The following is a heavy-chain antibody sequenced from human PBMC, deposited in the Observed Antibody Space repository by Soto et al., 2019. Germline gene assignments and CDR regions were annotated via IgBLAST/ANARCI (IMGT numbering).Heavy chain of an antibody. J-gene: IGHJ5*02. CDR3: ARYSSGYSNWFDP. CDR2: IIPIFGTA. D-gene: IGHD3-22*01. Sequence: SVKVSCKASGCTFSSYAISWVRQAPGQGLEWMGGIIPIFGTANYAQKFQGRVTITADESTSTAYMELSSLRSEDTAVYYCARYSSGYSNWFDPWGQGTLVTVSS. CDR1: GCTFSSYA. V-gene: IGHV1-69*13.